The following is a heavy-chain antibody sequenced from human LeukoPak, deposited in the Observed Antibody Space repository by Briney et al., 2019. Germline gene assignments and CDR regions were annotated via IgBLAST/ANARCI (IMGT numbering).Heavy chain of an antibody. CDR3: ARRLGGSGSYYY. CDR1: GGSISSSIYY. V-gene: IGHV4-39*01. CDR2: IYYSGST. Sequence: SETLSLTCSVSGGSISSSIYYWGWIRQPPGKGLEWIGSIYYSGSTYYNPSLKSRVTISVDTSKNQFSLKLRSVTAADTAVYYCARRLGGSGSYYYWGQGTLVTVSS. D-gene: IGHD3-10*01. J-gene: IGHJ4*02.